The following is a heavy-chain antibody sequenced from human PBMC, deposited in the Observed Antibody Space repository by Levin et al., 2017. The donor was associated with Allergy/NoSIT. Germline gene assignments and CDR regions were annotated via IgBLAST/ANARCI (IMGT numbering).Heavy chain of an antibody. CDR2: IKSKTDGGTT. CDR3: TTDVQQLVNY. V-gene: IGHV3-15*01. Sequence: LSLTCAASGFTFSNAWMSWVRQAPGKGLEWVGRIKSKTDGGTTDYAAPVKGRFTISRDDSKNTLYLQMNSLKTEDTAVYYCTTDVQQLVNYWGQGTLVTVSS. D-gene: IGHD6-13*01. J-gene: IGHJ4*02. CDR1: GFTFSNAW.